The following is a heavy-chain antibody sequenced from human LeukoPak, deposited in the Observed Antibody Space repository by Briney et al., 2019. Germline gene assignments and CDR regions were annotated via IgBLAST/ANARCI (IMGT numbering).Heavy chain of an antibody. CDR2: ISYDGSNK. CDR1: GFTFSSYA. V-gene: IGHV3-30-3*01. CDR3: ASLYSSSWYGVNLGMDV. Sequence: RGGSLRLSCAASGFTFSSYAMHWVRQAPGKGLEWVAVISYDGSNKYYADSVKGRFTISRDNSKNTLYLQMNSLRAEDTAVYYCASLYSSSWYGVNLGMDVWGQGTTVTVSS. J-gene: IGHJ6*02. D-gene: IGHD6-13*01.